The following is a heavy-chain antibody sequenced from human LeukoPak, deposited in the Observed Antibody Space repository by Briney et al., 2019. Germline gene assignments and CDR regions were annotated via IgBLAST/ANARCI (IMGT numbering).Heavy chain of an antibody. V-gene: IGHV3-21*01. J-gene: IGHJ4*02. CDR2: ISSSSSYI. CDR1: GFTFSSYS. D-gene: IGHD5-18*01. Sequence: GGSLRLSCAASGFTFSSYSMTWVRQAPGKGLEWVSSISSSSSYIYYADSVKGRFTISRDNAKNSLYLQMNSLRAEDTAVYYCARDYSHLGVDYWGQGTLVTVSS. CDR3: ARDYSHLGVDY.